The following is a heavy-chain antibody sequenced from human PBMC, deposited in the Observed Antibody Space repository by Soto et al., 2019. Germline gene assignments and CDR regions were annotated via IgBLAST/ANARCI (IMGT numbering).Heavy chain of an antibody. CDR3: ARQYSSSGRYYYYYMDV. Sequence: SETLSLTCAVYGGSFSGYYWSWIRQPPGKGLEWIGEINHSGSTNYNPSLKSRVTISVDTSKNQFSLKLSSVTAADTAVYYCARQYSSSGRYYYYYMDVWGKGTKVTVSS. V-gene: IGHV4-34*01. J-gene: IGHJ6*03. CDR2: INHSGST. CDR1: GGSFSGYY. D-gene: IGHD6-6*01.